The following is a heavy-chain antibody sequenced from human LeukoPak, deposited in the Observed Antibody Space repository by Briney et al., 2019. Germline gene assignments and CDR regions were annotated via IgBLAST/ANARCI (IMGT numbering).Heavy chain of an antibody. CDR1: GFTFSSYG. CDR2: ISYDGSNK. CDR3: AKSGTYYYDSSGYSPSVLDV. D-gene: IGHD3-22*01. J-gene: IGHJ6*02. V-gene: IGHV3-30*18. Sequence: GGSLRLSCAASGFTFSSYGMHWVRQAPGKGLEWVAVISYDGSNKYYADSVKGRFTISRDNSKNTLYLQMNSLRAEDTAVYYCAKSGTYYYDSSGYSPSVLDVWGQGTTVTVSS.